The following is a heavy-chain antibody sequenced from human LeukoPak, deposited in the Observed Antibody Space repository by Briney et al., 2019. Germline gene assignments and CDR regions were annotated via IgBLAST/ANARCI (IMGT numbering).Heavy chain of an antibody. CDR2: INPNSGGT. CDR3: ARDLIVGATLAGGHDAFDI. J-gene: IGHJ3*02. D-gene: IGHD1-26*01. CDR1: GYTFTGYY. V-gene: IGHV1-2*02. Sequence: GASVKVSCKASGYTFTGYYMHWVRQAPGQGLEWMGWINPNSGGTNYAQKFQGRVTMTRDTSISTAYMELSRLRSDDTAVYYCARDLIVGATLAGGHDAFDIWGQGTMVTVSS.